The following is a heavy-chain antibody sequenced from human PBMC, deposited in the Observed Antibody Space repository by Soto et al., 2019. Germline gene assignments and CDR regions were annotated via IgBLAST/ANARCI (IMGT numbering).Heavy chain of an antibody. CDR3: AKEGPGGGRHFYYGMDV. CDR1: GFTFSSYG. Sequence: QMHLVESGGGVVQAGTSLRLSCVASGFTFSSYGFHWVRQRPGKGLEWVAVISNDGQSEYYRESVKGRFSVSRERSGNAVFQQMNGRRVEDTAVYYCAKEGPGGGRHFYYGMDVWGQGTTVTVSS. J-gene: IGHJ6*02. V-gene: IGHV3-30*18. CDR2: ISNDGQSE. D-gene: IGHD1-26*01.